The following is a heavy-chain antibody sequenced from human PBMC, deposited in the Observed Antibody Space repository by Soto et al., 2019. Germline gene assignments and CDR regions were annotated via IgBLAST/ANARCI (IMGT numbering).Heavy chain of an antibody. CDR3: ARKEIAGAGFYYFDY. CDR2: IVVGSGTT. Sequence: ASVNVSRKSSGLTYTGYLVECVRHAQRQRLAWIGWIVVGSGTTNYAQKLQGRVTMTTDTSTSTAYMELRSLRSDDTAVYYCARKEIAGAGFYYFDYWGQGTLVTVSS. J-gene: IGHJ4*02. D-gene: IGHD6-19*01. V-gene: IGHV1-18*01. CDR1: GLTYTGYL.